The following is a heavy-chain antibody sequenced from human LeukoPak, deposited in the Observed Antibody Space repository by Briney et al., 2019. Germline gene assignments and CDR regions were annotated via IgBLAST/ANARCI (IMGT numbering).Heavy chain of an antibody. Sequence: PGGSLRLSCATSGFTFSSYGMSWVRQAPGKGLEWVSTISDNVGRTYYADSVEGRFTISRDNSKNTLYLQVNSLRSDDTAVYYCARDFFVGAGTRYYYYMDVWGKGTTVTISS. CDR1: GFTFSSYG. J-gene: IGHJ6*03. CDR2: ISDNVGRT. CDR3: ARDFFVGAGTRYYYYMDV. D-gene: IGHD6-13*01. V-gene: IGHV3-23*01.